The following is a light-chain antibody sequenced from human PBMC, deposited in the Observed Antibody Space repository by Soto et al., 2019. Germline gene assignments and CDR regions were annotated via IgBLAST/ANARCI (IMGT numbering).Light chain of an antibody. J-gene: IGKJ1*01. CDR3: TQSTHFPRT. Sequence: EIVLTQTPLSSPVTVGQPASFSCRSSESLVHSDGFTYLSWLQQRPGQPPRLLLYKISNRFSGVQDRFSGSWAGTDFTLKSSRVEPDYVGVYYCTQSTHFPRTFGQGTKLEIK. CDR1: ESLVHSDGFTY. V-gene: IGKV2-24*01. CDR2: KIS.